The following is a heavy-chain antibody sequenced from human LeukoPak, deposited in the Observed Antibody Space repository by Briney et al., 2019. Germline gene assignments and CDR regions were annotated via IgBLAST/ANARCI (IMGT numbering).Heavy chain of an antibody. CDR2: IYNSGNN. Sequence: SETLSLTCTVSGGTISSDYWQWIRQPPGKGLEWVGYIYNSGNNHYNSSLKSRVTISIDTSKNQFSLKLASVTAADTAVYYCATRGYWGQGTLVAVSS. CDR1: GGTISSDY. J-gene: IGHJ4*02. CDR3: ATRGY. V-gene: IGHV4-59*08. D-gene: IGHD3-10*01.